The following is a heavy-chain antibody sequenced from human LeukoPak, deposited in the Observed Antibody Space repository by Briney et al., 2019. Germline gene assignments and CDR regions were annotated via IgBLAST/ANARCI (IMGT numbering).Heavy chain of an antibody. CDR3: ARGYERRFDP. J-gene: IGHJ5*02. Sequence: SQTLSLTCAISEDSVSSNSATWNWIRQSPSRGFEWLGRTYYRSKYYNEYAVSVKSRITINPDTSKNQFYLQLNSVTPEDTAVYYCARGYERRFDPWGQGTLVTVSS. CDR1: EDSVSSNSAT. CDR2: TYYRSKYYN. V-gene: IGHV6-1*01. D-gene: IGHD1-1*01.